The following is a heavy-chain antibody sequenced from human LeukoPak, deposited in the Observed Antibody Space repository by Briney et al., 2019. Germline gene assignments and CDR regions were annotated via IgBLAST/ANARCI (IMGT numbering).Heavy chain of an antibody. D-gene: IGHD3-10*01. Sequence: GGSLRLSCAGSGFTFSTYGMHWVRQAPGKGLEWVAVVSYDGSSIYYADSVKGRFTISRDNAKNTLHLQMNSLRTEDTAVYYCARDYYHSVDYWGQGTLVTVSS. J-gene: IGHJ4*02. CDR2: VSYDGSSI. CDR3: ARDYYHSVDY. V-gene: IGHV3-30*03. CDR1: GFTFSTYG.